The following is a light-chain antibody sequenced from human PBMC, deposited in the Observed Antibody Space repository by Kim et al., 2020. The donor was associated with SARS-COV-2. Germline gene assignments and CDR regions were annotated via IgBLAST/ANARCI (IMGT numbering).Light chain of an antibody. CDR1: SSNIGTGFH. CDR3: QSYDRGLSGYV. V-gene: IGLV1-40*01. Sequence: QPVLTQPPSVSGAPGQRVTISCTGSSSNIGTGFHVHWYHQRPGRAPKLLIHGDNDRPSGVPHRFSGSKSGTSASLAISGLQAEDEGDYYCQSYDRGLSGYVFGTGTKVTVL. J-gene: IGLJ1*01. CDR2: GDN.